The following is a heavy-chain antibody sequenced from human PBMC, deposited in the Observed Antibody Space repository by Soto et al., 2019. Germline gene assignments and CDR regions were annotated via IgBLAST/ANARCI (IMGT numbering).Heavy chain of an antibody. CDR3: ARDRSRKWLFDP. Sequence: LWSRVAISIDTSKNQFSLKLSSVTAADTAVYYCARDRSRKWLFDPWGQGTLVIVSS. D-gene: IGHD3-22*01. J-gene: IGHJ5*02. V-gene: IGHV4-59*01.